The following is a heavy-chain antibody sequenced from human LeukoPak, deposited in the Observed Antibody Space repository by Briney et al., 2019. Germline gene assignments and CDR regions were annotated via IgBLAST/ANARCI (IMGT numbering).Heavy chain of an antibody. D-gene: IGHD4-11*01. Sequence: GGSLRLSCAASGFTFINYWMHWVRRAPGKGLVWVSRINSDGTSTTYADSVKGRFTISRDNAKNTLYLQMNSLRADDTAMYYCARDTGYSNFDYWGQGTLVTVSS. V-gene: IGHV3-74*01. CDR2: INSDGTST. J-gene: IGHJ4*02. CDR3: ARDTGYSNFDY. CDR1: GFTFINYW.